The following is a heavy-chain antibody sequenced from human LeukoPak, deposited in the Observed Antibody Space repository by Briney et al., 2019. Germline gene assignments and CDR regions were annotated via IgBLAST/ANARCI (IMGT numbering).Heavy chain of an antibody. CDR2: IIPIFGTA. J-gene: IGHJ4*02. D-gene: IGHD3-22*01. Sequence: EASVKVSCKASGGTFSSYAISWGRQAPGQGLEWMGGIIPIFGTANYAQKFQGRVTITADESTSTAYMELSSLRSEDTAVYYCARGGQYYYDSSGYFDYWGQGTLVTVPS. CDR3: ARGGQYYYDSSGYFDY. V-gene: IGHV1-69*01. CDR1: GGTFSSYA.